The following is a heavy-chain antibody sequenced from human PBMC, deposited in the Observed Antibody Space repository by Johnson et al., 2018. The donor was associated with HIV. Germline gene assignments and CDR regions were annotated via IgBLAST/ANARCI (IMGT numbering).Heavy chain of an antibody. CDR1: GFTFSSYG. CDR2: ISYDGSNK. V-gene: IGHV3-30*03. Sequence: QVQLVESGGGVVQPGRSLRLSCASSGFTFSSYGMHWVRQAPGKGLEWVAVISYDGSNKYYADSVKGRFTISRDNSKNTLYLQMNSLRAEDTAVYYCASRYTVDAFDIWGQGTVVTVSS. J-gene: IGHJ3*02. D-gene: IGHD1-1*01. CDR3: ASRYTVDAFDI.